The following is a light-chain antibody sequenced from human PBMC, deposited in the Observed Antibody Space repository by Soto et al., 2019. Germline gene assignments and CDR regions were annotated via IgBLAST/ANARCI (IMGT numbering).Light chain of an antibody. V-gene: IGLV2-14*01. CDR2: DVN. Sequence: QSALTQPASVSGSPGQSITISCTGTSSDVGGYNYVSWYQQYQGKAPKLMIYDVNNRPSGVSDRFSGSKSGHTTSLTISGLQAEDEADYYCASYTSSTTVVFGGGTKLTVL. CDR1: SSDVGGYNY. CDR3: ASYTSSTTVV. J-gene: IGLJ2*01.